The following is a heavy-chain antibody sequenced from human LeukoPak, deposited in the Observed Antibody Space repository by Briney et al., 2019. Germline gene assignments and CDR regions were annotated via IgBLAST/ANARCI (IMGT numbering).Heavy chain of an antibody. CDR1: GFTFSTYS. Sequence: PGGSLRLSCTASGFTFSTYSLNWVRQAPGKGLEWVSYISSSESTIYYADSVKGRFTISRDNAKNSLYLQMNSLRDGDTAVYYCARSSNKRFDYWGQGTLVTVSS. D-gene: IGHD1/OR15-1a*01. J-gene: IGHJ4*02. CDR2: ISSSESTI. V-gene: IGHV3-48*02. CDR3: ARSSNKRFDY.